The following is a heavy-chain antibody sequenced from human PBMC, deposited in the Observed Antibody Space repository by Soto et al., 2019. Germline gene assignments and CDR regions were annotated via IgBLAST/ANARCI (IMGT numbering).Heavy chain of an antibody. D-gene: IGHD1-7*01. CDR3: ARQDNWNYGAFDI. CDR1: GYSFTSYW. J-gene: IGHJ3*02. Sequence: GESLKISCNGSGYSFTSYWISWVRQMPGKGLEWMGRIDPSDSYTNYSPSFQGHVTISADKSISTAYLQWSSLKASDTAMYYCARQDNWNYGAFDIWGQGTMVTVSS. CDR2: IDPSDSYT. V-gene: IGHV5-10-1*01.